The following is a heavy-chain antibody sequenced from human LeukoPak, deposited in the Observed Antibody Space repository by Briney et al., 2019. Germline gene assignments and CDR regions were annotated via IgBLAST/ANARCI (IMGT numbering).Heavy chain of an antibody. CDR3: AREPGYSTL. V-gene: IGHV3-30*04. CDR1: GFTFNNHA. J-gene: IGHJ4*02. D-gene: IGHD6-13*01. Sequence: GGSVRLSCAASGFTFNNHAMIWVRQAPGKGLEWVAVISYDGSNKYYADSVKGRFTISRDNSKNTLYLQMNSLRAEDTAVYYCAREPGYSTLWGQGTLVTVSS. CDR2: ISYDGSNK.